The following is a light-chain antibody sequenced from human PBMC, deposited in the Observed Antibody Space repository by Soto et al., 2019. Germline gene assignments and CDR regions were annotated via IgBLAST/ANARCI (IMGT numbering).Light chain of an antibody. CDR1: QGFSSW. J-gene: IGKJ1*01. Sequence: DIQMTQSPSSVSASVGDRVTISCRASQGFSSWLAWYQQKPGKAPKLLIYAASNLQSGVPSRFSDSGSGTDFTLTISSLQPEDFATYYCQQANSFPRTFGQGTKVEIK. V-gene: IGKV1-12*01. CDR3: QQANSFPRT. CDR2: AAS.